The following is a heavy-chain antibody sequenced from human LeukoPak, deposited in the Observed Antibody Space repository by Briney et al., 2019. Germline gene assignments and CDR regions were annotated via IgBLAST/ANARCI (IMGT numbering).Heavy chain of an antibody. CDR2: ISYDGSNK. CDR1: GFTFSSYA. V-gene: IGHV3-30*04. J-gene: IGHJ5*02. Sequence: GRSLRLSCAASGFTFSSYAMHWVRQAPGKGLEWVTFISYDGSNKNYADSVKGRFTISRDNFKNALYLQMNSLRVQDTAVYYCATDMRGGSSSSPAWGQGTLVTVSS. D-gene: IGHD6-6*01. CDR3: ATDMRGGSSSSPA.